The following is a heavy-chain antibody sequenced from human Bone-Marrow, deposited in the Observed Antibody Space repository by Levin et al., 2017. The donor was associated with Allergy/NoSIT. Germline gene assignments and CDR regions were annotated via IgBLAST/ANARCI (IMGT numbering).Heavy chain of an antibody. V-gene: IGHV1-69*11. Sequence: GASVKVSCKVSGGTFDSYAIIWVRQGPGQGLEWMGHVIPFLATTNYAQKFQGRVTMTADESAATAYMELSRLTSDDTAVYFCARGRYSYGQTYTDFYFYYMDVWGKGTPVTVSS. CDR3: ARGRYSYGQTYTDFYFYYMDV. CDR2: VIPFLATT. J-gene: IGHJ6*03. D-gene: IGHD5-18*01. CDR1: GGTFDSYA.